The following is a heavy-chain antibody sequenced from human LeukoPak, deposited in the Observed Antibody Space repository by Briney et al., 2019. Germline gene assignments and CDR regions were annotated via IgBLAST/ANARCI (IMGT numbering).Heavy chain of an antibody. J-gene: IGHJ5*02. V-gene: IGHV4-61*02. CDR2: IYTSGST. CDR1: GGSISSGSHY. Sequence: SQTLSLTCTVSGGSISSGSHYWSWIRQPAGKGLEWIGRIYTSGSTNYNPSLKSRVTISVDTSKNQFSLKLSSVTAADTAVYYCARVADTAMVPPADWFDPWGQGTLVTVSS. D-gene: IGHD5-18*01. CDR3: ARVADTAMVPPADWFDP.